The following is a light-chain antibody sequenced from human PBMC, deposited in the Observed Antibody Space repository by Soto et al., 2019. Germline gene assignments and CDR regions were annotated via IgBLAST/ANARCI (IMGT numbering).Light chain of an antibody. Sequence: DIVMTQSPDSLAVSLGERATINCKSSQSVLYSPNNKNYLAWYQHKPGQPPKMLIYWASIRESGVPDRFSGSGSGTDFTLTISSLQSEDVAVYYCQQYYTNSWSFGHGTKVDIK. CDR2: WAS. CDR1: QSVLYSPNNKNY. J-gene: IGKJ1*01. CDR3: QQYYTNSWS. V-gene: IGKV4-1*01.